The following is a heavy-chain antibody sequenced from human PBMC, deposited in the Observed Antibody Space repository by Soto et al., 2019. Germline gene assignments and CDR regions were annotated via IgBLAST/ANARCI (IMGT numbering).Heavy chain of an antibody. CDR1: GFTFSSYG. D-gene: IGHD2-15*01. Sequence: GGSLRLSCAASGFTFSSYGMTWVRQAPGKGLEWVSGVSVSGGSTYYADPVKGRFTISRDNSRDTLYVQMNSLRAEDTAVYYCAKGLRDDYYGVDVWGQGTTVTVSS. V-gene: IGHV3-23*01. CDR2: VSVSGGST. J-gene: IGHJ6*02. CDR3: AKGLRDDYYGVDV.